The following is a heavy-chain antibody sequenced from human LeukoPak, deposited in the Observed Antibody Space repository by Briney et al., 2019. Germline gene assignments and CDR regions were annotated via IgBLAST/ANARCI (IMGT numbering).Heavy chain of an antibody. Sequence: ASETLSLTCTVSGGSIRTYYWSWIRQPPGKGLEWIGYIYSSGSVDYNPSLKSRVTISVDTSKNQFSLKLTSVTAADPAVYYCARQGANGLSYYYYYMDVWGKGTTVTVSS. V-gene: IGHV4-59*01. CDR2: IYSSGSV. CDR3: ARQGANGLSYYYYYMDV. D-gene: IGHD1-1*01. CDR1: GGSIRTYY. J-gene: IGHJ6*03.